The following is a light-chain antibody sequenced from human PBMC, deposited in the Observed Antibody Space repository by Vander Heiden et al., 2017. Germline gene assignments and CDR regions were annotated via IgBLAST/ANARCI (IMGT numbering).Light chain of an antibody. CDR2: GAS. CDR1: QSVSSSY. CDR3: RQYGSAPLT. J-gene: IGKJ4*01. V-gene: IGKV3-20*01. Sequence: EIVLTQSPVTLSLSPGERATLSCRASQSVSSSYSAWYQQKPGQATRLLIDGASSRATGIPDRFSGSGSGTDCTLTISRLGPEDVAVYYCRQYGSAPLTFGGGTKVEIK.